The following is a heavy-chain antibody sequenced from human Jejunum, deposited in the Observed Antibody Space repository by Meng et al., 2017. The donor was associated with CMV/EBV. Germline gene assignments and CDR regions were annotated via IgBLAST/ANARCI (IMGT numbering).Heavy chain of an antibody. CDR1: GVNFGGYS. D-gene: IGHD4-11*01. CDR2: ITNSGSRI. J-gene: IGHJ4*02. V-gene: IGHV3-21*01. CDR3: ARDNDFTNYY. Sequence: SCAASGVNFGGYSMNWVRQDPGKGLEWVASITNSGSRIYYVDSVKDRFTISRDNAQNSLYLQMNNLRPEDTAVYYCARDNDFTNYYWGQGTLVTVSS.